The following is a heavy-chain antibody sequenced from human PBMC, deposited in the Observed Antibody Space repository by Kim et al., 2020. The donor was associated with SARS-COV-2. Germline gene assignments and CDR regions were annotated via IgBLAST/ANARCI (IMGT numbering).Heavy chain of an antibody. CDR1: GFMFERYG. CDR3: ARDASGIGGHYGIDV. CDR2: IWFDGTNK. J-gene: IGHJ6*02. D-gene: IGHD3-10*01. V-gene: IGHV3-33*01. Sequence: GGSLRLSCTASGFMFERYGMHWVRQVPGKGLEWVAVIWFDGTNKFYVDSVKGRVTISRDNSNNTLSLQMNSLRADDTALYYCARDASGIGGHYGIDVWGQGTTVTVSS.